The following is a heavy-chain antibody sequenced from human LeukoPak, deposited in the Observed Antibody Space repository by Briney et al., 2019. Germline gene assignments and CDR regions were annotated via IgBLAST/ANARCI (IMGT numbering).Heavy chain of an antibody. V-gene: IGHV3-30*02. CDR2: IRYDGSNK. CDR1: GFTFSSYG. CDR3: ARVGAARFIAVAGGGYYFDY. J-gene: IGHJ4*02. D-gene: IGHD6-19*01. Sequence: GGSLRLSCAASGFTFSSYGMHWVRQAPGKGLEWVAFIRYDGSNKYYADSVKGRFTISRDNAKNSLYLQMNSLRAEDTAVYYCARVGAARFIAVAGGGYYFDYWGQGTLVTVSS.